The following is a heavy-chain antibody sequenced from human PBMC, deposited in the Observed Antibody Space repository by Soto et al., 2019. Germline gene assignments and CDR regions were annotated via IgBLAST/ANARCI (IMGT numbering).Heavy chain of an antibody. CDR1: WSSFRNTEEA. CDR3: AHSGPVATAAFDY. J-gene: IGHJ4*02. CDR2: IYWDGDK. Sequence: SGPKPGTDAQSVRKKCSSPWSSFRNTEEAVGWIRQPPGKALEWLALIYWDGDKRYSPSLKSSLTITKDTAKNQVVLIMTNVHPEDTAIYFCAHSGPVATAAFDYWGQGILVTVSS. V-gene: IGHV2-5*02. D-gene: IGHD6-25*01.